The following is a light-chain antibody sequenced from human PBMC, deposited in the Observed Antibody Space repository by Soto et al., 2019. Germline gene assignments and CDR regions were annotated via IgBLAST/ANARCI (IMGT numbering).Light chain of an antibody. Sequence: DIQMTQSPSTLSVSVGDRATITCRASQSISNWLAWYQQKPGKAPNLLIYDASSLQSGVPSRFSGSGSGTEFTLTISSLQPEDFATYYCQHYNGFSSSVTFGPGTKVDIK. V-gene: IGKV1-5*01. CDR2: DAS. J-gene: IGKJ3*01. CDR1: QSISNW. CDR3: QHYNGFSSSVT.